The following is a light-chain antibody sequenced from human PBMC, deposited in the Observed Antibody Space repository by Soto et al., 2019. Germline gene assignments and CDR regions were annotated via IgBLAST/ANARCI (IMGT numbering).Light chain of an antibody. CDR2: AAS. Sequence: DIQMTQSPSSLSASIGDRVTISCRASQDISSSLNWYQHKSGKAPKLLIYAASGLHSGVPSRFSGSGSGTEFTLTISSLQPDDFATYYCPQYNSYPLTFGGGTKVDIK. CDR1: QDISSS. CDR3: PQYNSYPLT. J-gene: IGKJ4*01. V-gene: IGKV1-39*01.